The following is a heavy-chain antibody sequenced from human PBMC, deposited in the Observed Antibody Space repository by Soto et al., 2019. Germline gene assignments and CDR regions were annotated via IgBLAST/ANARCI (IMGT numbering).Heavy chain of an antibody. Sequence: QITLNESGPTPVNPRQTLTLTCTFSGFSLTTSGVGVGWIRQSPGKAPEWLALIYWDDDKRYSPSLKSRLTTTKDTSKIHGVLTMAALYPPETATYYCAHRVFRTAFGLVTTTAIYFDFWGQGTPVAVSS. CDR1: GFSLTTSGVG. D-gene: IGHD3-3*01. V-gene: IGHV2-5*02. CDR3: AHRVFRTAFGLVTTTAIYFDF. J-gene: IGHJ4*02. CDR2: IYWDDDK.